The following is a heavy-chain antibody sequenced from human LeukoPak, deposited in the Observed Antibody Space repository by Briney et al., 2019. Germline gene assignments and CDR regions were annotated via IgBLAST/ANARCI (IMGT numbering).Heavy chain of an antibody. CDR1: GGSISSSSYY. V-gene: IGHV4-39*01. CDR3: ARRLHSSSWYSYFQH. CDR2: IYYSGST. Sequence: SETLSLTCTVSGGSISSSSYYWGWIRQPPGKGLEWIGSIYYSGSTYYNPSLKSRVTISVDTSKNQFSLKLSSVTAADTAVYYCARRLHSSSWYSYFQHWGQGTLVTVSS. D-gene: IGHD6-13*01. J-gene: IGHJ1*01.